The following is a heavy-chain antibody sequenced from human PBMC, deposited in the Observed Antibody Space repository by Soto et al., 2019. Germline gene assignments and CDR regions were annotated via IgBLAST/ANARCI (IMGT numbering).Heavy chain of an antibody. D-gene: IGHD4-4*01. CDR3: ARVDDYSNYVGFDY. V-gene: IGHV1-8*01. J-gene: IGHJ4*02. Sequence: ASVKVSCKASGYTFTSYDINWVRQATGQGLEWMGWMNPNSGNTGYAQKFQGRVTMTRNTSISTAYMELSSLRSEDTAVYYCARVDDYSNYVGFDYWGQGTLVTVSS. CDR1: GYTFTSYD. CDR2: MNPNSGNT.